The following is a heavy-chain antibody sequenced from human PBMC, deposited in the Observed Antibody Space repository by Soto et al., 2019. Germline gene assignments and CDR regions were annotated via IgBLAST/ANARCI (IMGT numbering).Heavy chain of an antibody. Sequence: QVQLQESGPGLVKPSQTLSLTCSVSVGAINNRDYYWSSIRQHPGKGLEWIRNIFYSGSTDYNPSLKGRLTISIDASKYEFSMKLTSVTAADAAVYYCASDRPAFISFGSGMDVWGQGTTVTVSS. CDR1: VGAINNRDYY. CDR3: ASDRPAFISFGSGMDV. J-gene: IGHJ6*02. CDR2: IFYSGST. V-gene: IGHV4-31*03. D-gene: IGHD3-16*01.